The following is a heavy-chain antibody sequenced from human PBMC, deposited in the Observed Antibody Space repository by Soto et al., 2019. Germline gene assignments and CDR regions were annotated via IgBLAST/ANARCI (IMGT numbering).Heavy chain of an antibody. V-gene: IGHV3-15*01. D-gene: IGHD4-4*01. J-gene: IGHJ4*02. Sequence: GWALRLFSAAFGFTFSNAWMGWVRQAPGKGLEWVGRIKSKTHGGTRDYAAPVKGRFTMSRDDSTNMVYLQMSSLKSEDTAVYYCTTDDPISKNWGQGTLVTVSS. CDR2: IKSKTHGGTR. CDR1: GFTFSNAW. CDR3: TTDDPISKN.